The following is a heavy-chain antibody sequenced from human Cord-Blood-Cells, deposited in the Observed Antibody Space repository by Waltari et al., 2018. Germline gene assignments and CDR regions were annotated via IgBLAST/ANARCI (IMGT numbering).Heavy chain of an antibody. V-gene: IGHV4-31*03. D-gene: IGHD5-12*01. Sequence: QVQLQESGPGLVKPSQTLSLTCTVSGGSISSGGYYWSWIRQHPGKGLEWIGYIYYSGSTYYNPSLKSRVTISVDTSKNQFSRKLSSVTAADTAVYYCARDGDESGYDYRRAFDIWGQGTMVTVSS. CDR2: IYYSGST. J-gene: IGHJ3*02. CDR1: GGSISSGGYY. CDR3: ARDGDESGYDYRRAFDI.